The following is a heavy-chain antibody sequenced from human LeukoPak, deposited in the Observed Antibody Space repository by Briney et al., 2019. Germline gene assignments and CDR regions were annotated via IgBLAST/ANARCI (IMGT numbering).Heavy chain of an antibody. Sequence: PGQSLTLSCAASGFTFSSYAMSWVRQPPGKGLEWVSAISSSGGSTYYADSVKGRFTIARDNPKNTLYLQMNSLRAEDTAVYYCAKDSIYSRGSGWYRDAFDIWGQGTMVTVSS. V-gene: IGHV3-23*01. CDR3: AKDSIYSRGSGWYRDAFDI. CDR2: ISSSGGST. CDR1: GFTFSSYA. J-gene: IGHJ3*02. D-gene: IGHD6-19*01.